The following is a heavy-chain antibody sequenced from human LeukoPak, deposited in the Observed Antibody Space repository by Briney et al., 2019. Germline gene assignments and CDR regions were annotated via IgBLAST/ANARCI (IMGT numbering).Heavy chain of an antibody. J-gene: IGHJ4*02. Sequence: SETLSLTCAVYGGSFSGYYRSWIRQPPGEGLEWIGEINHSGSTNYNPSLKSRVTISVDTSKNQFSLKLSSVTAADTAVYYCARGRVYGSGSYFSRFFYWGQGTLVTVSS. CDR1: GGSFSGYY. CDR2: INHSGST. V-gene: IGHV4-34*01. CDR3: ARGRVYGSGSYFSRFFY. D-gene: IGHD3-10*01.